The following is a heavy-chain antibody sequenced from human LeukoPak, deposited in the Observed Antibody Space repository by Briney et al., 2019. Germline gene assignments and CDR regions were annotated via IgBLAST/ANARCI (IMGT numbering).Heavy chain of an antibody. CDR3: ARVRFIQAAMVPRHIDY. Sequence: ASVKVSCKASGYTFTSYGISWVRQAPGQGLEWMGWISAYNGNTNYAQKLQGRVTMTTDTSTSTAYMELRSLRSDDTAVYYCARVRFIQAAMVPRHIDYWGQGTLVTVSS. CDR1: GYTFTSYG. D-gene: IGHD2-2*01. J-gene: IGHJ4*02. CDR2: ISAYNGNT. V-gene: IGHV1-18*01.